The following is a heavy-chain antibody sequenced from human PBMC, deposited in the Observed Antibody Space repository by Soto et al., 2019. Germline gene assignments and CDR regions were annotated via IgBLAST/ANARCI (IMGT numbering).Heavy chain of an antibody. CDR3: AKQRADYGSGADTFYFDS. Sequence: GGSLRLSCTVSGVTFSNYAMNWVRQAPGKGLEWVSSLSGSGGTTYYADSVKGRFIISRDNSKNTLYLLMNSLRAEDTALYYCAKQRADYGSGADTFYFDSGGQGALVPV. D-gene: IGHD3-10*01. CDR2: LSGSGGTT. V-gene: IGHV3-23*01. CDR1: GVTFSNYA. J-gene: IGHJ4*02.